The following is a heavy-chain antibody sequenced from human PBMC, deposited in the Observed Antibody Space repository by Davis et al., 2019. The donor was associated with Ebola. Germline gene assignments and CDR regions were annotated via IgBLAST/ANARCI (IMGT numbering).Heavy chain of an antibody. Sequence: GESLKISCAASGFTFSDYYMSWIRQAPGKGLEWISYISTSDNTIYYADSVKGRFTISRDNAKNSLYLQMNSLRAEDTAVYYCARDRIVVVPAAILYYYYGMDVWGQGTTVTVSS. CDR1: GFTFSDYY. J-gene: IGHJ6*02. D-gene: IGHD2-2*02. CDR3: ARDRIVVVPAAILYYYYGMDV. CDR2: ISTSDNTI. V-gene: IGHV3-11*04.